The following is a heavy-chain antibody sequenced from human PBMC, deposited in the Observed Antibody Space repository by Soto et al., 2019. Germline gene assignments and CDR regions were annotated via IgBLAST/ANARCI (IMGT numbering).Heavy chain of an antibody. D-gene: IGHD3-22*01. V-gene: IGHV1-2*04. CDR1: GYTFTGYF. Sequence: QVQLVQSGAEVKKPGASVKVSCKTSGYTFTGYFIHWVRQAPGQGLEWMGWINPNSGDTHYAQKFQAWVTMTRDTPISTAYMELSRLRSDDTAVYYCARVGRYYDSGSYYDYWGQGTLVTVSS. CDR2: INPNSGDT. J-gene: IGHJ4*02. CDR3: ARVGRYYDSGSYYDY.